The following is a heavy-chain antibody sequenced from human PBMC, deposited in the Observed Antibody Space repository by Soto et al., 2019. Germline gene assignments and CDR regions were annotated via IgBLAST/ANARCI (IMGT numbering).Heavy chain of an antibody. CDR3: AKDIGASIAARPAWTAHDRNGMDV. CDR2: ISWKSGSI. V-gene: IGHV3-9*01. J-gene: IGHJ6*02. D-gene: IGHD6-6*01. CDR1: GFTFDDYA. Sequence: EVQLVESGGGLVQPGRSLRLSCAASGFTFDDYAMHWVRQAPGKGLELVSGISWKSGSIGYADSVKCRFTISRDNAKNSMYLQMNSLRAEDTALYYCAKDIGASIAARPAWTAHDRNGMDVLGQGTTVTVSS.